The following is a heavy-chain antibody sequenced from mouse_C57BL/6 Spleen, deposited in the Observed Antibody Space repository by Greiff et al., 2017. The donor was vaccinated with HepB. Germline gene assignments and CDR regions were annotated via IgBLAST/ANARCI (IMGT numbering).Heavy chain of an antibody. V-gene: IGHV5-12*01. Sequence: EVHLVESGGGLVQPGGSLKLSCAASGFTFSDYYMYWVRQTPEKRLEWVAYISNGGGSTYYPDTVKGRFTISRDNAKNTLYLQMSRLKSEDTAMYYCARQGALTGNFDYWGQGTTLTVSS. CDR2: ISNGGGST. D-gene: IGHD4-1*01. CDR3: ARQGALTGNFDY. J-gene: IGHJ2*01. CDR1: GFTFSDYY.